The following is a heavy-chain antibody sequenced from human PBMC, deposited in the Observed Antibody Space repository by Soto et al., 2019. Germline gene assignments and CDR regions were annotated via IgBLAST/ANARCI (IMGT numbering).Heavy chain of an antibody. D-gene: IGHD3-16*01. Sequence: EVQLVESGGGLVQPGGSLRLSCAASGFTFSSYWMSWVRQAPGKGLEWVANIKQDGSEKYYVDSVKGRFTISRDNAKNSLYLQMNSLRAEDTAVYYCARRGSDYYYYYYMDVWGKGTTVTVSS. V-gene: IGHV3-7*01. CDR1: GFTFSSYW. CDR3: ARRGSDYYYYYYMDV. CDR2: IKQDGSEK. J-gene: IGHJ6*03.